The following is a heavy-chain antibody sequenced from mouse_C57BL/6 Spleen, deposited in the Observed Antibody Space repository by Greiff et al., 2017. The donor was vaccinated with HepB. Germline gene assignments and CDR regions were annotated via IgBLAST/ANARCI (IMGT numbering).Heavy chain of an antibody. Sequence: QVQLQQSGAELVRPGTSVKVSCKASGYAFTNYLIEWVKQRPGQGLEWIGVINPGSGGTNYNEKFKGKATLTADKSSSTAYMQLSSLTSEDSAVYFCARSVDYDWGDYWDQGTSVTVSS. CDR2: INPGSGGT. CDR3: ARSVDYDWGDY. V-gene: IGHV1-54*01. J-gene: IGHJ4*01. CDR1: GYAFTNYL. D-gene: IGHD2-4*01.